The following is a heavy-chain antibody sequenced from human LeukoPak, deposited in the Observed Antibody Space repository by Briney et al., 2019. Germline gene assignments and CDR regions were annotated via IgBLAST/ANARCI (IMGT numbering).Heavy chain of an antibody. Sequence: KVSCKVSGYTLTELSMHWVRQMPGKGLEWMGIIYPGDSDTRYSPSFQGQVTISADKSISTAYLQWSSLKASDTAMYYCARPLIGDQEWYYWGQGTLVTVSS. D-gene: IGHD4-17*01. CDR2: IYPGDSDT. CDR3: ARPLIGDQEWYY. J-gene: IGHJ4*02. CDR1: GYTLTELS. V-gene: IGHV5-51*01.